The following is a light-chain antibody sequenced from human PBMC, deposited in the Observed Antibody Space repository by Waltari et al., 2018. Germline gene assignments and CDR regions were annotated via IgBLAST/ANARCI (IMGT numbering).Light chain of an antibody. CDR3: NSYAGSSSWV. V-gene: IGLV2-14*01. J-gene: IGLJ3*02. CDR2: DVS. Sequence: QSALTQPASVSGSPGQSITISCTGTSSDIGFYNYVSWYQQHPGKAPKLMIYDVSERPSGVSSRLSGSKSGNTASLTISGLQAEDEADYYCNSYAGSSSWVFGGGTKLTVL. CDR1: SSDIGFYNY.